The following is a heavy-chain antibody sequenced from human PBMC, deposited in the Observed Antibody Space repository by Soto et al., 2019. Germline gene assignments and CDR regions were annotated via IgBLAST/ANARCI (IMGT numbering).Heavy chain of an antibody. J-gene: IGHJ4*02. D-gene: IGHD6-19*01. CDR2: IWFDGSDK. V-gene: IGHV3-33*01. CDR1: GFTFGRHG. CDR3: ARDQWKVHFDY. Sequence: QVQLVESGGDVVQPGTSLRLSCAATGFTFGRHGMHWVRQAPGKGPEWVAVIWFDGSDKYYADSVKGRFTISRDNPRNTLYLQMDKLRVEDTAVYYCARDQWKVHFDYWGQGTLVTVSS.